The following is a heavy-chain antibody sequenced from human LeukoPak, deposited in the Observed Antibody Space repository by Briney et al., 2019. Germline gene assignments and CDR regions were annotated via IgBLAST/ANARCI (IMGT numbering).Heavy chain of an antibody. V-gene: IGHV1-2*02. CDR3: ARGVVVTAIGNFDY. CDR1: GYTFTGYY. CDR2: TNPNSGAT. D-gene: IGHD2-21*02. Sequence: ASVTVTFKPSGYTFTGYYMHWVRQPPGPGLEWMGLTNPNSGATNYAQKFQGRVTMTRDTSISTVYMELSRLRSGDTAVYYWARGVVVTAIGNFDYWGQGTLVTVYS. J-gene: IGHJ4*02.